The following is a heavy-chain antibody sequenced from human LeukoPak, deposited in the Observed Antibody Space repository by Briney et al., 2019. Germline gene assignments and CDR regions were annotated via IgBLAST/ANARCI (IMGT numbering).Heavy chain of an antibody. Sequence: SETLSLTCTVSGVSISSSSYYWSWIRQPPGKGLEWIGEINHSGSTNYNPSLKSRVTISVDTSKNQFSLKLSSVTAADTAVYYCARASSYRMRIVPRRGGWFDPWGQGTLVTVSS. CDR2: INHSGST. CDR1: GVSISSSSYY. D-gene: IGHD2-2*01. J-gene: IGHJ5*02. CDR3: ARASSYRMRIVPRRGGWFDP. V-gene: IGHV4-39*07.